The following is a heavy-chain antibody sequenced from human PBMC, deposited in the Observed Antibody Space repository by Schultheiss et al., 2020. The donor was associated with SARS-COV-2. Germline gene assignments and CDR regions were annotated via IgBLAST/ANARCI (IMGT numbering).Heavy chain of an antibody. CDR2: INHSGST. Sequence: SETLSLTCAVYGGSFSGYYWSWIRQPPGKGLEWIGEINHSGSTNYNPSLKSRVTISVDTSKNQFSLKVNTVTAADTAVYYCARGKYLAVWGQGTTVTVSS. CDR3: ARGKYLAV. J-gene: IGHJ6*02. CDR1: GGSFSGYY. D-gene: IGHD2/OR15-2a*01. V-gene: IGHV4-34*01.